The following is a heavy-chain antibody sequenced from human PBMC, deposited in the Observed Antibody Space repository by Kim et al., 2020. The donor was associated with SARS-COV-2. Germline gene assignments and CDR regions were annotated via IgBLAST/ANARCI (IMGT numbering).Heavy chain of an antibody. J-gene: IGHJ4*02. CDR1: GDSVSSNIAT. V-gene: IGHV6-1*01. D-gene: IGHD6-13*01. CDR2: TYYRSRWLN. Sequence: SQTLSLTCVISGDSVSSNIATWNWVRQSPSRGLEWLGRTYYRSRWLNEYATSVKSRITINPDTPKNQFSLQLSSVTPEDTAVYYCASAAGGQRGLDFWGQ. CDR3: ASAAGGQRGLDF.